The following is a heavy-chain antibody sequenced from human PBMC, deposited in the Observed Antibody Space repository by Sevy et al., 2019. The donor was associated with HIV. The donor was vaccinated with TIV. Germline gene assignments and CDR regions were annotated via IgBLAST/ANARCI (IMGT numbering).Heavy chain of an antibody. D-gene: IGHD3-22*01. J-gene: IGHJ4*02. Sequence: ASVKVSCKASGYTFTGYYIHWVRQAPGQGLEWMGRINPTSGGTNYAQKFQGRVTMTRDTSISTAYMDLSRLKSDDTAVYYCAKEGPGYNYDSSGYFPSWGQGTLVTVSS. V-gene: IGHV1-2*06. CDR1: GYTFTGYY. CDR2: INPTSGGT. CDR3: AKEGPGYNYDSSGYFPS.